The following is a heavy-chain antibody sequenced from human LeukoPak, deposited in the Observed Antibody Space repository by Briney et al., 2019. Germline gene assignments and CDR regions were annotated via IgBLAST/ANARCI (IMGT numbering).Heavy chain of an antibody. V-gene: IGHV3-21*01. CDR2: ISSSSSYI. CDR3: ARGDSSSWYYSFDY. CDR1: GFTFSSYS. D-gene: IGHD6-13*01. Sequence: GGSLRLSCAASGFTFSSYSMNWVRQAPGKGLEWVSSISSSSSYIYYADSVKGRFTISRDNAKNSLYLQMNSLRAEDTAVYYCARGDSSSWYYSFDYWGQGTLVPVSS. J-gene: IGHJ4*02.